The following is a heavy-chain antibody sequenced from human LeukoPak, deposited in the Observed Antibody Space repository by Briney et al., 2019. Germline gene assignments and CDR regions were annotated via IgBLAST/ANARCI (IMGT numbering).Heavy chain of an antibody. CDR1: GFTVTNYA. CDR2: ISGRDDST. V-gene: IGHV3-23*01. D-gene: IGHD3-9*01. CDR3: AKWGDYDILTGYYDPDY. J-gene: IGHJ4*02. Sequence: RGSLRLSCAASGFTVTNYAMYWVRQAPGKGLEWVSAISGRDDSTYYADSVKGRFTISRDTSKNTLFLQMNSLRAEDTAVYYCAKWGDYDILTGYYDPDYWGQGTLVTVSS.